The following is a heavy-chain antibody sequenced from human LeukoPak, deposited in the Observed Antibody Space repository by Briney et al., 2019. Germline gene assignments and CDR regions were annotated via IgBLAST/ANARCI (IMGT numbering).Heavy chain of an antibody. V-gene: IGHV3-7*01. J-gene: IGHJ4*02. CDR3: ARAGW. D-gene: IGHD6-19*01. Sequence: PGGSLRLSCAASGFTFSDHWMSWVRQAPGKGTEWVASIKQDGSERYYVASVKGRFTISRDNAKNSLYLQMNSLRAEDTAVYYCARAGWWGQGTLVTASS. CDR2: IKQDGSER. CDR1: GFTFSDHW.